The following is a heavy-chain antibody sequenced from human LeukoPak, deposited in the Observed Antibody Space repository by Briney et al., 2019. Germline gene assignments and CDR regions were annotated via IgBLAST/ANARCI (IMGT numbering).Heavy chain of an antibody. CDR2: INAGNGNT. J-gene: IGHJ4*02. Sequence: ASVKVSCKASGYTFTSYAMHWVRQAPGQRLEWMGWINAGNGNTKYSQKFQGRVTITRDTSASTAYMELSSLRSEDTAVYYCARSSGYSYGYDYWGQRTLVTVSS. CDR3: ARSSGYSYGYDY. CDR1: GYTFTSYA. V-gene: IGHV1-3*01. D-gene: IGHD5-18*01.